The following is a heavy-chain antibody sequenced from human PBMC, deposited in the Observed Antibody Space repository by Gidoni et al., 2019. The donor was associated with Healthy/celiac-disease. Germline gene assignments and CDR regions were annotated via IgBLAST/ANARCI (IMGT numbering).Heavy chain of an antibody. CDR1: GFTFSSYA. V-gene: IGHV3-23*01. CDR3: AKAPRYYYGSGSYYLDY. J-gene: IGHJ4*02. CDR2: ISGSGGST. D-gene: IGHD3-10*01. Sequence: EVQLLESGGGLVQPGGSLRLSCAASGFTFSSYAMSWVRQAPGKGLEWVSAISGSGGSTYYADSVKGRFTISRDNSKNTLYLQMNSLRAEDTAVYYCAKAPRYYYGSGSYYLDYWGQGTLVTVSS.